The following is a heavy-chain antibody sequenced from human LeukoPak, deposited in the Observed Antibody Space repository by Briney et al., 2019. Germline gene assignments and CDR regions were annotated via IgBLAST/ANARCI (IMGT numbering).Heavy chain of an antibody. V-gene: IGHV1-69*05. J-gene: IGHJ4*02. CDR3: ARDPNPYSGEGDY. CDR2: IIPIFGTG. Sequence: SVKVSCKASGCTFSIYAISWLRQAPGQGLEWMGRIIPIFGTGNYAQKFQGRGTITTAEFTTTAYMEPSSLRSEDTAVYYCARDPNPYSGEGDYWGQGTLVTASS. D-gene: IGHD3-10*01. CDR1: GCTFSIYA.